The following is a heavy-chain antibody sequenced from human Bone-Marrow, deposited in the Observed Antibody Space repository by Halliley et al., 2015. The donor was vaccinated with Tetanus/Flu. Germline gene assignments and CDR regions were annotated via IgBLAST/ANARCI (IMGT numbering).Heavy chain of an antibody. V-gene: IGHV4-31*03. CDR3: ARNLVYCSRTSCYVPYFAY. CDR2: IYYSGST. J-gene: IGHJ4*02. Sequence: TLSLTCTVSGGSISSGGYYWSWIRQHPGKGLEWIGYIYYSGSTYYNPSLKSRVTISVDTSKNQFSLKLSSVTAADTAVYYCARNLVYCSRTSCYVPYFAYWGQGTLVTVSS. CDR1: GGSISSGGYY. D-gene: IGHD2-2*01.